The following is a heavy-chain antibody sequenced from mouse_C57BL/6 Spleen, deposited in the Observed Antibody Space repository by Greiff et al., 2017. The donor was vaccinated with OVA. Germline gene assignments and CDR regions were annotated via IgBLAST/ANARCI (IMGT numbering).Heavy chain of an antibody. CDR1: GYTFTSYW. D-gene: IGHD1-1*02. V-gene: IGHV1-64*01. CDR3: ASSDYPYWYFDV. J-gene: IGHJ1*03. Sequence: QVQLQQPGAELVKPGASVKLSCKASGYTFTSYWMHWVKQRPGQGLEWIGMIHPNSGSTNYNEKFKSKATLTVDKSSSTAYMQLSSLASEDSAVYYCASSDYPYWYFDVWGTGTTVTVSS. CDR2: IHPNSGST.